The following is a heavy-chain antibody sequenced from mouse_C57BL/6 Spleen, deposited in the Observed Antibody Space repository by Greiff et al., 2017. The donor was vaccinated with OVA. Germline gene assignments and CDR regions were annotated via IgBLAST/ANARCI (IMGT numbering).Heavy chain of an antibody. CDR2: IRYDGST. CDR3: AKWTTVVFDY. V-gene: IGHV3-6*01. J-gene: IGHJ2*01. Sequence: EVKLMESGPGLVKPSQSLSLTCTVTGYSITSGYYRYLIRQFPGNHLEWMGYIRYDGSTNYNPTFKNRITMTRDTSKNQFFLKVNSVTTEDAAACCCAKWTTVVFDYWGQGTTLTVSS. D-gene: IGHD1-1*01. CDR1: GYSITSGYY.